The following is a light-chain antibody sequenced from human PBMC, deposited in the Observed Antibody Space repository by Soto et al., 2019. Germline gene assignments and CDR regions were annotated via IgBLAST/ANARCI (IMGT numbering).Light chain of an antibody. CDR2: GNS. CDR1: SSNFGAGYD. J-gene: IGLJ1*01. Sequence: QSVLTQPPSVSGAPGQRVTISCTGSSSNFGAGYDVHWYQQLPGTAPKLLIYGNSNRPSGVPDRFSGSKSGTSASLAITGLQAEDEADYYCQSYDSSLSADVFGTGTKVTVL. V-gene: IGLV1-40*01. CDR3: QSYDSSLSADV.